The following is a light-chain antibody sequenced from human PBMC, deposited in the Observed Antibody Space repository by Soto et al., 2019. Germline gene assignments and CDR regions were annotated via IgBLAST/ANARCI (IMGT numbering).Light chain of an antibody. CDR3: QQYYSYTPLT. Sequence: AIRMTQSPSSFSASTGDRVTITCRASQGISSYLAWYQQKPGKAPKLLIYAASTLQSGVPSRFSGSGSGTDFTLTISCLQSEDFATYYCQQYYSYTPLTLGGGTKVDIK. J-gene: IGKJ4*01. CDR1: QGISSY. V-gene: IGKV1-8*01. CDR2: AAS.